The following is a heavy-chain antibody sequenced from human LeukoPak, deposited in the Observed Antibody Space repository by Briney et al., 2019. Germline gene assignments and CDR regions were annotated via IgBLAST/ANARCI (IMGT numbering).Heavy chain of an antibody. J-gene: IGHJ4*02. D-gene: IGHD5-18*01. V-gene: IGHV3-21*01. CDR1: GFTFSSYS. CDR2: ISSSNSYI. Sequence: KSGGSLRLSCAASGFTFSSYSMTWVRQAPGKGLEWVSSISSSNSYIYYADSVKGRFTISRDNAKNSLYLQMNSLRAEDTAVYYCARGGQLWSLDYWGQGTLVTVSS. CDR3: ARGGQLWSLDY.